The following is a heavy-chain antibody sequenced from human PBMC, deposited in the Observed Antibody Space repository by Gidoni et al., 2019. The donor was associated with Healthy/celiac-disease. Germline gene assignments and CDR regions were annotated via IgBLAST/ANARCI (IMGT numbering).Heavy chain of an antibody. CDR2: INHSGST. D-gene: IGHD3-3*01. J-gene: IGHJ6*02. V-gene: IGHV4-34*01. CDR3: ARGRTYYDFWSGQNVAYYYYGMDV. CDR1: GGSFSGYS. Sequence: QVQLQQWGAGLLKTSETLSLTCAVYGGSFSGYSWSWIRQPPGKGLEWIGEINHSGSTNYNPSLKSRVTISVDTSKNQFSLKLSSVTAADTAVYYCARGRTYYDFWSGQNVAYYYYGMDVWGQGTTVTVSS.